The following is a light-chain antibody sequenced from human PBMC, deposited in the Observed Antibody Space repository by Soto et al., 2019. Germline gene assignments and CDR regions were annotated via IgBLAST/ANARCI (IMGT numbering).Light chain of an antibody. Sequence: VLTQSPATLSLSPGAIATLCCRASQTVSSHIAWYQQKPGQAPRLLIYDASTRATGIPARFSGSGSGTDFTLTISMLEPEDFAIYYCQQRHSWVTFGQGTRLEI. CDR2: DAS. J-gene: IGKJ5*01. CDR1: QTVSSH. CDR3: QQRHSWVT. V-gene: IGKV3-11*01.